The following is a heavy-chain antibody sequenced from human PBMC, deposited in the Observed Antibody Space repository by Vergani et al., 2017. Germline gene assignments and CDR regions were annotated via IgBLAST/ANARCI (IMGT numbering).Heavy chain of an antibody. J-gene: IGHJ3*02. Sequence: QVQLQESGPGLVKPSQTLSLTCTVSGGSISSGGYYWSWIRQPPGKGLEWIGEINHSGSTNYNPSLKSRVTISVDTSKNQFSLKLSSVTAADTAVYYCARVYYYDSSGYKAFDIWGQGTMVTVSS. CDR2: INHSGST. CDR1: GGSISSGGYY. CDR3: ARVYYYDSSGYKAFDI. D-gene: IGHD3-22*01. V-gene: IGHV4-31*03.